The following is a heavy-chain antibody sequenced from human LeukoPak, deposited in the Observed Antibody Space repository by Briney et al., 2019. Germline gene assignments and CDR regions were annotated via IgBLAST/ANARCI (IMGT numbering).Heavy chain of an antibody. V-gene: IGHV3-74*01. CDR3: AREQQLVWGRWAFDI. CDR2: INSDGSST. CDR1: GFTFSSYW. Sequence: GGSLRLSCAASGFTFSSYWMHWVRQAPGKGLVWVSRINSDGSSTSYADSMKGRFTISRDNAKNTLYLQMNSLRAEDTAVYYCAREQQLVWGRWAFDIWGQGTMVTVSS. D-gene: IGHD6-13*01. J-gene: IGHJ3*02.